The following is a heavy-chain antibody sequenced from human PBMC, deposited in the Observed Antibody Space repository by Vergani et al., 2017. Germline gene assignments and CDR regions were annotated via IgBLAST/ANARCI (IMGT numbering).Heavy chain of an antibody. CDR3: ARGRAVSNFGVVIIDYGMDV. Sequence: QLQLQESGSGLVKPSQTLSLTCAVSGGSVSSGGYSWSWIRQPPGKGLEWIGYIYHSGSTYYNPSLKSRVTISVDRSKNQFSLKLSSVTAADTAVYYCARGRAVSNFGVVIIDYGMDVWGQGTTVTVSS. V-gene: IGHV4-30-2*01. CDR1: GGSVSSGGYS. D-gene: IGHD3-3*01. CDR2: IYHSGST. J-gene: IGHJ6*02.